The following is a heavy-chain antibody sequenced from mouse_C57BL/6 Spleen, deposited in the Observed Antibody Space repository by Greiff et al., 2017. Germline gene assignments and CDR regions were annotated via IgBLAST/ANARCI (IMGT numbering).Heavy chain of an antibody. CDR1: GFTFSDYG. V-gene: IGHV5-17*01. Sequence: EVKLQESGGGLVKPGGSLKLSCAASGFTFSDYGMHWVRQAPEKGLEWVAYISSGSSTIYYADTVKGRSTIARDNAKNTLFLQMTSLRSEDTAMYYCARMGLGLYYFDYWGQGTTLTVSS. D-gene: IGHD4-1*01. CDR2: ISSGSSTI. CDR3: ARMGLGLYYFDY. J-gene: IGHJ2*01.